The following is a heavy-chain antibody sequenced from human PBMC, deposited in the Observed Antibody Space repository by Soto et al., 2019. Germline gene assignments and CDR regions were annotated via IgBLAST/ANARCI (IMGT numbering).Heavy chain of an antibody. CDR3: ARPANTVADHFDL. CDR1: GYTFTIYW. D-gene: IGHD4-17*01. J-gene: IGHJ4*02. Sequence: GRSLKISCQVSGYTFTIYWIGWVRQMPGKGLEWMGIIYPSDSDTRYSPSFQGQVTISADQSINTAYLQWDSLKASDTAIYYCARPANTVADHFDLWGQGTQVTVSS. CDR2: IYPSDSDT. V-gene: IGHV5-51*03.